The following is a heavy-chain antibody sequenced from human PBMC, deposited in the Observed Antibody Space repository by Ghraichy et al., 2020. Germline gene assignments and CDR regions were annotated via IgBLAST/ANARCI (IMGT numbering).Heavy chain of an antibody. Sequence: GGSLRLSCAASEFTLSTYSINWVRQAPGKGLEWISYINSSGKFISYADSVKGRFTVSRDNARNALYLQMNSLRGEDTAVYYCARASAVVRFYYYAALDVWGQGTTVTFS. D-gene: IGHD3-22*01. J-gene: IGHJ6*02. CDR3: ARASAVVRFYYYAALDV. V-gene: IGHV3-48*01. CDR2: INSSGKFI. CDR1: EFTLSTYS.